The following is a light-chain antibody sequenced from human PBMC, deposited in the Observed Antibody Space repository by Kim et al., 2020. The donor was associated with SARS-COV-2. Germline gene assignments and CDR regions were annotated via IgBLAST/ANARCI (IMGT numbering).Light chain of an antibody. V-gene: IGKV1-33*01. CDR2: DAS. CDR1: QDISNY. J-gene: IGKJ2*01. CDR3: QQYDNLPYT. Sequence: DIQMTQSPSSLSASVGDRVTITCQASQDISNYLNCYQQKPGKAPKLLIYDASNLETGVPSRFSGCGSGTDFTFTISSLQPEDIATYYCQQYDNLPYTFGQGTKLEI.